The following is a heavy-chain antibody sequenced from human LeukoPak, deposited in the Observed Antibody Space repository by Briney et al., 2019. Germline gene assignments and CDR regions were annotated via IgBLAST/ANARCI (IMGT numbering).Heavy chain of an antibody. V-gene: IGHV3-23*01. CDR2: ISGSGGST. Sequence: GGSLRLSGAASGFTFSSYAMSWVRQAPGKGLEWVSAISGSGGSTYYADSVKGRFTISRDNSKNTLYLQMNSLRAEDTAVYYCAKGLEWELYYFDYWGQGTLVTVSS. D-gene: IGHD1-26*01. CDR3: AKGLEWELYYFDY. CDR1: GFTFSSYA. J-gene: IGHJ4*02.